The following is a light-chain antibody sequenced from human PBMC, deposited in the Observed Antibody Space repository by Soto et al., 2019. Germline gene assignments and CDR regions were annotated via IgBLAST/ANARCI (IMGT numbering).Light chain of an antibody. J-gene: IGLJ1*01. Sequence: QSVLTQPPSASGTPGQSITISCSGGSSNIGSNTVNWYQQIPGTAPKLLIYTNFRRPSGVPDRFSGSKSVTSASLAISGLQSEDEAHYYCSSYAGGNNFVFGTGTKLTVL. CDR3: SSYAGGNNFV. CDR2: TNF. CDR1: SSNIGSNT. V-gene: IGLV1-44*01.